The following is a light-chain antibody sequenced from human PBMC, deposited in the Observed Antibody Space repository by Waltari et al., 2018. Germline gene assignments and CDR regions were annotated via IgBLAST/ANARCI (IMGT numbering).Light chain of an antibody. Sequence: QSVLTQPPSASGTPGQRVTISCSGSSSNIGSNTVSWYQQLPGTAPKLFIYTKHQRPSGVPGRFSGSESGTSASLAISGLQSEDEADYCCAAWDDRLNGPVFGGGTKLTVL. CDR2: TKH. V-gene: IGLV1-44*01. J-gene: IGLJ2*01. CDR1: SSNIGSNT. CDR3: AAWDDRLNGPV.